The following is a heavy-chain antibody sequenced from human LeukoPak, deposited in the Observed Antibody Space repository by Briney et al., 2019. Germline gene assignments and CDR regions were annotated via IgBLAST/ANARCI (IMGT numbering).Heavy chain of an antibody. CDR1: GGSISSSSYY. CDR2: IYYSGST. CDR3: ARDSDDFWSGYYLTFNWFDP. J-gene: IGHJ5*02. Sequence: SETLPLTCTVSGGSISSSSYYWGWIRQPPGKGLEWIGSIYYSGSTYYNPSLKSRVTISVDTSKNQFSLKLSSVTAADTAVYYCARDSDDFWSGYYLTFNWFDPWGQGTLVTVSS. D-gene: IGHD3-3*01. V-gene: IGHV4-39*07.